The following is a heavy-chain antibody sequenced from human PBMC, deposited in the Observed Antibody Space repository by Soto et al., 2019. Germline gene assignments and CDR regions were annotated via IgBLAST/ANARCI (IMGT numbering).Heavy chain of an antibody. V-gene: IGHV3-53*01. CDR1: GFSVTANY. Sequence: DVQVVESGGGLIQPGGSLRLSCEVSGFSVTANYMSWVRQAPGKGLEWVSVIYSGGSTYYIDSVKGGFSISRDISKNTLYLQMNSLRAEDTAVYYCHGYGYWGQGTLVTVSS. CDR2: IYSGGST. D-gene: IGHD5-12*01. CDR3: HGYGY. J-gene: IGHJ4*02.